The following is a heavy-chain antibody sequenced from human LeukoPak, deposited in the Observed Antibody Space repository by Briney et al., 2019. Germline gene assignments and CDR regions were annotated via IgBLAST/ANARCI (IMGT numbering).Heavy chain of an antibody. D-gene: IGHD2-2*01. Sequence: ASVKVFCKASGYPFTGYYLHWVRQAPGQGLGWLGWINPNSGFTNYAQKFQGRVTMTRDTSISTACMELSRLRSDDTAVYYCARLADCSSSSCRSFDYWGQGTLVTVSS. V-gene: IGHV1-2*02. J-gene: IGHJ4*02. CDR1: GYPFTGYY. CDR2: INPNSGFT. CDR3: ARLADCSSSSCRSFDY.